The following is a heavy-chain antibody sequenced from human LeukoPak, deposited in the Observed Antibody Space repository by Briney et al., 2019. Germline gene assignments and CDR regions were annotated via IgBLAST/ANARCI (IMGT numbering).Heavy chain of an antibody. V-gene: IGHV4-34*01. J-gene: IGHJ3*02. CDR1: GGSFSGYY. CDR2: INHSGST. D-gene: IGHD3-10*01. Sequence: PSETLSLTCAVYGGSFSGYYWSWIRQPPGKGLEWIGEINHSGSTNYNPSLKSRVTISVDTSKNQFSLKLSSVTAADTAVYYCAKDPDQGYYYGSGQSAFDIWGQGTMVTVSS. CDR3: AKDPDQGYYYGSGQSAFDI.